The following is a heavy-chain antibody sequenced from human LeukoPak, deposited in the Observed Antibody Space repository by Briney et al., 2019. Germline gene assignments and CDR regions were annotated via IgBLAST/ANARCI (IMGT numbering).Heavy chain of an antibody. CDR3: AKGSYGDYAS. CDR1: GFTFSSYS. D-gene: IGHD4-17*01. CDR2: ISGSGGST. Sequence: PGGSLRLSCAASGFTFSSYSMSWVRQAPGKGLEWVSAISGSGGSTYYADSVKGRFTISRDNSKNTLYLQMNSLKAEDTAVYYCAKGSYGDYASWGQGTLVTVSS. V-gene: IGHV3-23*01. J-gene: IGHJ5*02.